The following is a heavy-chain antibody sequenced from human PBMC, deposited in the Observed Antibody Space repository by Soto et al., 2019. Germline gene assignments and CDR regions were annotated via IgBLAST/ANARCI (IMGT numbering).Heavy chain of an antibody. CDR2: MNPNSGNT. Sequence: QVQLVQSGAEVKKSGASVKVSCKASRYTFISYDINWVRQATGQGLEWMGWMNPNSGNTGYAQKFQGRITMTRNTSMNTAYMELSSLRSGDTAVYYCARGQEVWWNAGPLGLHGLDVWGQGTTVTVSS. CDR1: RYTFISYD. V-gene: IGHV1-8*01. J-gene: IGHJ6*02. D-gene: IGHD3-16*01. CDR3: ARGQEVWWNAGPLGLHGLDV.